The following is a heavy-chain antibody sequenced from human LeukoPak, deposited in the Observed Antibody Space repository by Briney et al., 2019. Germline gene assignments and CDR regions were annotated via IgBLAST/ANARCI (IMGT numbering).Heavy chain of an antibody. CDR1: GASISGSGYY. V-gene: IGHV4-39*01. Sequence: PSETLSLTCAVSGASISGSGYYLGWIRQPPGKGLEWIGNIYYTGSTYYNASLQSRVTMSIDTSKNQFSLRLNSVTAADTAMYYCVKSGGYGLIDYWGQGTLVTVSS. J-gene: IGHJ4*02. D-gene: IGHD1-26*01. CDR3: VKSGGYGLIDY. CDR2: IYYTGST.